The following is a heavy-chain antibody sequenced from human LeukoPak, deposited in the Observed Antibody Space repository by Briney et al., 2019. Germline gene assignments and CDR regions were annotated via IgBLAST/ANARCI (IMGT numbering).Heavy chain of an antibody. CDR2: IYPGDSDT. CDR3: YIQPTQSPYYYYGMDV. D-gene: IGHD5-18*01. CDR1: GYSFTSYW. Sequence: GESLKISCKGSGYSFTSYWIGWVRQMPGKGLEWMGIIYPGDSDTRYSPSFQGQVTISADKSISTAYLQWSSLKASDTAMYYCYIQPTQSPYYYYGMDVWGQGTTATVSS. J-gene: IGHJ6*02. V-gene: IGHV5-51*01.